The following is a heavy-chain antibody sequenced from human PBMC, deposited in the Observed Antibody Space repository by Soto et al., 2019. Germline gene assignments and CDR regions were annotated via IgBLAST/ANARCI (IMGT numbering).Heavy chain of an antibody. CDR2: TYYRSKWYN. CDR1: GDSLSSNSAA. D-gene: IGHD6-19*01. V-gene: IGHV6-1*01. J-gene: IGHJ4*02. Sequence: PSQTLSLTCAISGDSLSSNSAAWNWIRQSPSRGLEWLGRTYYRSKWYNDSAVSVKSRITINPDTSKNQFSLQLNSAPPEDTAVYYCASGPSGWYYFDYWGQGTLVTVSS. CDR3: ASGPSGWYYFDY.